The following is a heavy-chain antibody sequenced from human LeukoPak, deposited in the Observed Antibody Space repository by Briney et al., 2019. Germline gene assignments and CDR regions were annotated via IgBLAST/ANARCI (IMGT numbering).Heavy chain of an antibody. CDR3: ARALNVGGAHDAFDI. Sequence: GGSLRLSCAASGFTFSSYDIHWVRQATGKGLKWVSAIGTAGDTYYPGSVKGRFTISRENAKNSLYLQMNSLRAGDTAVYYCARALNVGGAHDAFDIWGQGTMVTVSS. CDR2: IGTAGDT. V-gene: IGHV3-13*01. D-gene: IGHD2-21*01. J-gene: IGHJ3*02. CDR1: GFTFSSYD.